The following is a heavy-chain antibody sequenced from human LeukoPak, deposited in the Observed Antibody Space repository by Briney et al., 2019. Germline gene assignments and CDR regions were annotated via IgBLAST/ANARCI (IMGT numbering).Heavy chain of an antibody. D-gene: IGHD3-16*01. J-gene: IGHJ4*02. CDR1: GSTFSSYA. CDR3: ASPPSPATYGPVDY. V-gene: IGHV3-30-3*01. CDR2: ISYDGSNK. Sequence: GGSLRLSCAASGSTFSSYAMHWVRQAPGKGLKWVAVISYDGSNKYYADSVKGRFTISRDNSKNTLYLQMNSLRAEDTAVYYCASPPSPATYGPVDYWGQGTLVTVSS.